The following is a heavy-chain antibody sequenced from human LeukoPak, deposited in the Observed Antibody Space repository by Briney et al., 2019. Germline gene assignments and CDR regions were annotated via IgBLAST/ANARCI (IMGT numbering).Heavy chain of an antibody. CDR3: ARWGIVGHDAFDL. J-gene: IGHJ3*01. Sequence: GRSLRLSCAGSGFTFSRYGMHWVRQAPGKGPEWVALIRYDGNDHWYGDSAKGRFTISRDNSKDTVYLQMDSLRDEDTAVYYCARWGIVGHDAFDLWGQGTMVTVSS. CDR1: GFTFSRYG. CDR2: IRYDGNDH. V-gene: IGHV3-33*01. D-gene: IGHD1-26*01.